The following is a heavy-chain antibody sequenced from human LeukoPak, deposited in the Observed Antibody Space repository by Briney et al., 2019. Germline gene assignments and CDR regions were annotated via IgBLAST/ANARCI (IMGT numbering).Heavy chain of an antibody. CDR1: GFIFSNAW. CDR2: IDTSGSYI. D-gene: IGHD3-10*01. J-gene: IGHJ3*01. Sequence: GGSLRLSCAASGFIFSNAWMSWVRQAPGKGLEWVSFIDTSGSYIYYGDSVKGRVTISRDNAKNSLYLQMNGLRAEDTAVYYCARGRSITLLRGVAMSDGFDVWGQGAMVTVSS. V-gene: IGHV3-21*01. CDR3: ARGRSITLLRGVAMSDGFDV.